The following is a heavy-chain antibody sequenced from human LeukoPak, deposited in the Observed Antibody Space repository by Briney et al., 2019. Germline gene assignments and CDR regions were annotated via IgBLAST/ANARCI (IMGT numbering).Heavy chain of an antibody. J-gene: IGHJ4*02. Sequence: GGSLRLSCAASGFTFSSNWMHWVRQAPGKGLEWVSVIAGGGGTTYYADSVKGRFTISRDNSKNTLYLQMNSLRVEDTAVYYCAKGSGSSSYSSIGYWGQGILVTVSS. CDR3: AKGSGSSSYSSIGY. CDR1: GFTFSSNW. V-gene: IGHV3-23*01. D-gene: IGHD2-15*01. CDR2: IAGGGGTT.